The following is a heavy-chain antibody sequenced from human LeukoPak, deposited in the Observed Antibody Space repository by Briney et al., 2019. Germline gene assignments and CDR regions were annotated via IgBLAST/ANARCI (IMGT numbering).Heavy chain of an antibody. CDR2: ISSSSSYI. D-gene: IGHD1-26*01. Sequence: RSGGSLRLSCAASGFTFSSYSMNWVRQAPGKGLEWVSSISSSSSYIYYADSVKGRFTISRDNAKNSLYLQMNSLRAEDTAVYYCARDLWELHTYYYYGMDVWGQGTTVTVSS. V-gene: IGHV3-21*01. CDR3: ARDLWELHTYYYYGMDV. CDR1: GFTFSSYS. J-gene: IGHJ6*02.